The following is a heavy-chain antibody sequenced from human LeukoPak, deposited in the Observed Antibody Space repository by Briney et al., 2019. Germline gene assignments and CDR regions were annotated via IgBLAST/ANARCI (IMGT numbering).Heavy chain of an antibody. CDR2: IKQDGSEK. CDR3: SPGNNFDY. D-gene: IGHD1/OR15-1a*01. CDR1: GFTFNNYW. Sequence: GGSLRLSCAVSGFTFNNYWMSWVRQAPGKGLEWVANIKQDGSEKYYVDSVKGRFTISRDNARNSLYLQMNSLRAEDTAVYYCSPGNNFDYWGQGNLVTVSS. J-gene: IGHJ4*02. V-gene: IGHV3-7*01.